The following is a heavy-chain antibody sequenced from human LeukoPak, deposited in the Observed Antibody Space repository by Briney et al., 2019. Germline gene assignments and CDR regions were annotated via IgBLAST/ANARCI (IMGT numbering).Heavy chain of an antibody. J-gene: IGHJ3*02. CDR2: VNLDTGVT. D-gene: IGHD6-19*01. CDR1: GYTFTDYY. V-gene: IGHV1-2*02. Sequence: GASVKVSCKASGYTFTDYYMHWVRQAPGQGLEWMGWVNLDTGVTNYVQKFQGRVTMSRDTFISTAYMELSGLTSDDTAVYYCARDQAGDGLDIWGRGTMVTVSS. CDR3: ARDQAGDGLDI.